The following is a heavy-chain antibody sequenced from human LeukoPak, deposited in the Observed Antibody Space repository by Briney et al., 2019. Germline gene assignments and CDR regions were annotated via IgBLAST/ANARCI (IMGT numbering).Heavy chain of an antibody. CDR1: GFTFSDFW. CDR3: ARDGTAPGLYFDL. Sequence: GGSLRLSCAVTGFTFSDFWMNWVRRSPGKGLGWVSSINQNGGETSYVDSVKGRFTISRDNPKNSLYLQMSSLRAEDTAVYYCARDGTAPGLYFDLWGQGTLVTVSS. J-gene: IGHJ4*01. V-gene: IGHV3-7*01. CDR2: INQNGGET. D-gene: IGHD6-13*01.